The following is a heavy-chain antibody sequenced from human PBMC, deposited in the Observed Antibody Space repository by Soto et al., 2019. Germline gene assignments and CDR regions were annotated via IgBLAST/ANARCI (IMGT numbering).Heavy chain of an antibody. Sequence: GESLKISCKGSGYRFTSYWIGWVRQMPGKGLEWMGIIYPGDSDTRYSPSFQGQVTISADKSISTAYLQWSSLKASDTAMYYCARHDGAAYCGGDCADAFDIWGQGTMVTVSS. CDR2: IYPGDSDT. J-gene: IGHJ3*02. V-gene: IGHV5-51*01. D-gene: IGHD2-21*02. CDR3: ARHDGAAYCGGDCADAFDI. CDR1: GYRFTSYW.